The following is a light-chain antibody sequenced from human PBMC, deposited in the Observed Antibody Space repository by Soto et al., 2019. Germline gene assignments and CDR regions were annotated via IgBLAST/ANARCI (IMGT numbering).Light chain of an antibody. CDR3: SSYPGANRV. CDR1: SSDVGANNY. V-gene: IGLV2-8*01. Sequence: QSALTQPPSASGSPGQSVTISSTGTSSDVGANNYVSWYQQHPGKAPKLMIYEVTKRPSGVPDRFSGSKSGNTASLTVSGLQAEDEADYFCSSYPGANRVFGTGTKLTVL. CDR2: EVT. J-gene: IGLJ1*01.